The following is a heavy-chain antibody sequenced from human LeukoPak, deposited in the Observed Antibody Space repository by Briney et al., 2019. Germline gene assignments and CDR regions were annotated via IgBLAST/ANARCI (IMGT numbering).Heavy chain of an antibody. CDR3: AKDIQLST. CDR1: GFMFRDAA. Sequence: GGSLRLSCAASGFMFRDAAMTWVRHAPGKGLEWVSLIASSGLNTYYPDSVKGRFTISRDNSKNTLSLKMNSLRVEDTAIYYCAKDIQLSTWGLGTLVTVYS. D-gene: IGHD5-24*01. J-gene: IGHJ3*01. CDR2: IASSGLNT. V-gene: IGHV3-23*01.